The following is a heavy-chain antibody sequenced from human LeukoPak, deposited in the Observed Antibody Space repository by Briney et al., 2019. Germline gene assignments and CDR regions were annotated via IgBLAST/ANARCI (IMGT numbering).Heavy chain of an antibody. V-gene: IGHV4-34*01. CDR3: ARGGDSSSWYLYYFDY. Sequence: SETLSLTCAVYGGSFSGYYWSWIRQPPGKGLEWIGEINHSGSTNYNPSLKSRVTISVDTSKNQFSLKPSSVTAADTAVYYCARGGDSSSWYLYYFDYWGQGTLVTVSS. CDR1: GGSFSGYY. J-gene: IGHJ4*02. D-gene: IGHD6-13*01. CDR2: INHSGST.